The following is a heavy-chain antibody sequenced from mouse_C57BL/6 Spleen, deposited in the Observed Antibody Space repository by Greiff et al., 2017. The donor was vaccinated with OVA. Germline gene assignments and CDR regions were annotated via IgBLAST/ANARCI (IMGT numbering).Heavy chain of an antibody. Sequence: QVQLKQSGPELVKPGASVKISCKASGYAFSSSWMNWVKQRPGKGLEWIGRIYPGDGDTNYNGKFKGKATLTADKSSSTAYMQLSSLTSEDSAVYFCAYSSGLFDYWGQGTTLTVSS. CDR2: IYPGDGDT. CDR1: GYAFSSSW. CDR3: AYSSGLFDY. V-gene: IGHV1-82*01. J-gene: IGHJ2*01. D-gene: IGHD3-2*02.